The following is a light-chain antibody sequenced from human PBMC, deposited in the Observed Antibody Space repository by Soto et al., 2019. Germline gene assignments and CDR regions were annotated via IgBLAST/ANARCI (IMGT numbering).Light chain of an antibody. Sequence: QSVLTQPPSVSGAPGQRVTISCTGSSSNIGAGYDVHWYQQLPGTAPKLLIYGNSNRPSGVPDRFSGSKSGTSASLAITGLQAEDEADYYCQSYDSSLGVVFGGGIKLTVL. CDR2: GNS. V-gene: IGLV1-40*01. CDR1: SSNIGAGYD. CDR3: QSYDSSLGVV. J-gene: IGLJ2*01.